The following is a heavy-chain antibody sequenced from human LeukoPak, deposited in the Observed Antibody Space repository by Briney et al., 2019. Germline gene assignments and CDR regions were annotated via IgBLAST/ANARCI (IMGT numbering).Heavy chain of an antibody. CDR1: GGSISTYY. V-gene: IGHV4-59*01. J-gene: IGHJ4*02. D-gene: IGHD6-6*01. CDR3: ARAKYSSSPIDY. CDR2: IYYSGST. Sequence: SETLSLTCTVSGGSISTYYWSWIRQPPGKGLEWIGYIYYSGSTNYNPSLKSRVTISVDTSKNQFSLKLSSVTAADTAVYYCARAKYSSSPIDYWGQGTLVTVSS.